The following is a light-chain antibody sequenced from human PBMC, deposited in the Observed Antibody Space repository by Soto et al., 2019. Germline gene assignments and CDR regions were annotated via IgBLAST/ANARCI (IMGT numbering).Light chain of an antibody. CDR2: RNN. J-gene: IGLJ2*01. CDR3: AAWDDSLSVL. V-gene: IGLV1-47*01. CDR1: SSNIGSNY. Sequence: QSVLTQPPSASGTPGQRVTISCSGSSSNIGSNYVYWYQQLPGTAPTLLIYRNNPRPSGVPDRFSGSKSGTSASLAISGLRYEDEADYYCAAWDDSLSVLFGGGTQLTVL.